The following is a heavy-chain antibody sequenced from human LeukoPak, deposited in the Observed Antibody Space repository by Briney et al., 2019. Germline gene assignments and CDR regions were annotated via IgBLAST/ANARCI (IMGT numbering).Heavy chain of an antibody. CDR2: INSDGSAK. V-gene: IGHV3-7*01. CDR3: ADLGTSD. D-gene: IGHD1-7*01. Sequence: GGSLRLSCAVSGFSFSSQWMTWVRQAPGTGLEWVATINSDGSAKYLVNSVKGRFTISRDNAKNLVYLQMSILRAEDTAVYYCADLGTSDCGQGTLVTVSS. J-gene: IGHJ4*02. CDR1: GFSFSSQW.